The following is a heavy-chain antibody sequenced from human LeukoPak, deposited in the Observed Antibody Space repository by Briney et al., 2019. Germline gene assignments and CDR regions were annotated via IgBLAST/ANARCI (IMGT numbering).Heavy chain of an antibody. Sequence: SETLSLTCTVSGGSISSYYWSWIRQPPGKGLEWIGEINHSGSTNYNPSLKSRVTISVDTSKNQFSLKLSSVTAADTAVYYCARGHYDFWSGYTRYYYYYYMDVWGKGTTVTVSS. V-gene: IGHV4-34*01. J-gene: IGHJ6*03. D-gene: IGHD3-3*01. CDR1: GGSISSYY. CDR2: INHSGST. CDR3: ARGHYDFWSGYTRYYYYYYMDV.